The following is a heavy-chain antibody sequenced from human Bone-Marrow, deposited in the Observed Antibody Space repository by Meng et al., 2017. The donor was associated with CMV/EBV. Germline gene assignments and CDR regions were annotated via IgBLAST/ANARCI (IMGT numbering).Heavy chain of an antibody. CDR2: ISSSSSYI. CDR1: GFSFSDYY. CDR3: AREGYCSSTSCYGHGMDV. J-gene: IGHJ6*02. Sequence: GESLKISCAASGFSFSDYYMSWIRQAPGKGLEWVSYISSSSSYIYYADSVKGRFTISRDNAKNSLYLQMNSLRAEDTAVYYCAREGYCSSTSCYGHGMDVWGQGTTVTVSS. V-gene: IGHV3-11*06. D-gene: IGHD2-2*01.